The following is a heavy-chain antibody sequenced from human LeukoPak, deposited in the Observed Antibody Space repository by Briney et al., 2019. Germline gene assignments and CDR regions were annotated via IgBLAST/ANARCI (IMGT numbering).Heavy chain of an antibody. Sequence: PSETLSLTCTASGGSISSSSYSWGWIRHPPGKGREWIGRIYYSGTTYYSPSPKSRFTISVHTSKIQFSLKLSSVAATDTAVYFCARLRFEFWSGYTHPYFDYWGQGTLVTVSS. CDR1: GGSISSSSYS. V-gene: IGHV4-39*01. D-gene: IGHD3-3*01. J-gene: IGHJ4*02. CDR3: ARLRFEFWSGYTHPYFDY. CDR2: IYYSGTT.